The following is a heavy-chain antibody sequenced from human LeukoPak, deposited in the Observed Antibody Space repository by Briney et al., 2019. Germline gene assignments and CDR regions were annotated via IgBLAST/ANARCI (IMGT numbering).Heavy chain of an antibody. V-gene: IGHV4-59*01. CDR3: ARYSYGLDF. CDR1: GVSITSYH. J-gene: IGHJ4*02. Sequence: PSETLSLTCTVTGVSITSYHWSWIRQPPGKGLEWIGYISYSGSANYNPSLKSRVSISVDTSKNQFSLQLNSVTAADTAVYYCARYSYGLDFWGQGTLVTVSS. CDR2: ISYSGSA. D-gene: IGHD2-15*01.